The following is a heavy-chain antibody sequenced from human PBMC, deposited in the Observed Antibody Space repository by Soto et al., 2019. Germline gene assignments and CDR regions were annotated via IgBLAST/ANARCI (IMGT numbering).Heavy chain of an antibody. CDR2: IIPIFGTA. CDR3: ARVPRGSNYVHIIGYYYYYGMDV. D-gene: IGHD4-4*01. V-gene: IGHV1-69*01. Sequence: QVQLVQSGAEVKKPGSSVKVSCKASGGTFSSYAISWVRQAPGQGLEWMGGIIPIFGTANYAQKFQGRVTITADESTSTAYMDLSSLRSEDTAVYYCARVPRGSNYVHIIGYYYYYGMDVWGQGTTVTVSS. CDR1: GGTFSSYA. J-gene: IGHJ6*02.